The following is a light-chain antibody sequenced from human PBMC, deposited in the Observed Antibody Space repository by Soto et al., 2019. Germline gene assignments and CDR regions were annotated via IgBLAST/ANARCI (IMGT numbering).Light chain of an antibody. CDR1: SSDIGAYNY. J-gene: IGLJ2*01. V-gene: IGLV2-14*03. CDR3: SSYTSSATLV. Sequence: QSVLTQPASVSGSPGQSIAISCTGASSDIGAYNYVSWYQHHPGKAPKLIIYDVTKRPSGVSDRFSGSKSGNTASLTISGLRDEDEGDYYCSSYTSSATLVFGGGTKVTVL. CDR2: DVT.